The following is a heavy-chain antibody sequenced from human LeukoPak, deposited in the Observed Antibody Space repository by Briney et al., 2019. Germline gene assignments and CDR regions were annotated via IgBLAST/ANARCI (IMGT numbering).Heavy chain of an antibody. CDR1: GFTFCDHY. CDR2: IRNKANSFTT. D-gene: IGHD1-26*01. V-gene: IGHV3-72*01. J-gene: IGHJ4*02. CDR3: AREWDSGSYYLGYFDY. Sequence: GGSLRLSCAASGFTFCDHYMDWVRQAPGRGREWVGRIRNKANSFTTEYAASVKGRFTISRDDSKNSLYLQMNSLKCEDTAVYYCAREWDSGSYYLGYFDYWGRGTLVTVSS.